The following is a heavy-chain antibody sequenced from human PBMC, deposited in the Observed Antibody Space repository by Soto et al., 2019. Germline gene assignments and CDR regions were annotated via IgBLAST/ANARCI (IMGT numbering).Heavy chain of an antibody. Sequence: SETLSLTCAVYGVSFSGYYWSWIRQPPGKGLEWIGEINHSGSTNYNPSLKSRVTISADTSKNQFSLKLSSVTAADTAVYYCARGYSGYDPFDYWGQGTLVTVSS. V-gene: IGHV4-34*01. CDR2: INHSGST. D-gene: IGHD5-12*01. CDR1: GVSFSGYY. J-gene: IGHJ4*02. CDR3: ARGYSGYDPFDY.